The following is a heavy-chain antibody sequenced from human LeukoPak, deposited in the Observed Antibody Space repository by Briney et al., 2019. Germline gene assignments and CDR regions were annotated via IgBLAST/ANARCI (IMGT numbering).Heavy chain of an antibody. D-gene: IGHD1-26*01. CDR1: GFTFSSYW. CDR2: INQDGSEK. V-gene: IGHV3-7*02. Sequence: GGSLRLSCAASGFTFSSYWMNWVRQAPGKRLEWVANINQDGSEKYYVDSVKGRFTISRDNAKNSLYLHMNSLRAEDTAVYYCATSGSYYDYWGQGTLVTVSS. CDR3: ATSGSYYDY. J-gene: IGHJ4*02.